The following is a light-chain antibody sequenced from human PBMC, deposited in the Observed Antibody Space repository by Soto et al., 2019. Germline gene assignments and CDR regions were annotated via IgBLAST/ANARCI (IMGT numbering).Light chain of an antibody. Sequence: QSVLTQPPSVSAAPGPKVTISCSGSSSKIGNNYVSWYQQLPGTAPKLLIYDNNKRPSGIPDRFSGSKSGTSATLGITGLQTGDEADYYCGTWDSSLSAGVFGGGTKLTVL. V-gene: IGLV1-51*01. CDR3: GTWDSSLSAGV. CDR2: DNN. J-gene: IGLJ2*01. CDR1: SSKIGNNY.